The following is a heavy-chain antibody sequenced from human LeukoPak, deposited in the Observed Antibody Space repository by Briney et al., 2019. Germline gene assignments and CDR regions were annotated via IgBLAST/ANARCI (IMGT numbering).Heavy chain of an antibody. V-gene: IGHV4-59*11. Sequence: SETLSLTCTVSGGSISSHYWSWIRQPPGKGLEWIGYIYYSGSTNYNPSLKSRVTISVDTSKNQFSLKLSSVTAADTAVYYCAKPARPYYCMDVWGKGTTVTVSS. CDR2: IYYSGST. D-gene: IGHD6-6*01. J-gene: IGHJ6*03. CDR1: GGSISSHY. CDR3: AKPARPYYCMDV.